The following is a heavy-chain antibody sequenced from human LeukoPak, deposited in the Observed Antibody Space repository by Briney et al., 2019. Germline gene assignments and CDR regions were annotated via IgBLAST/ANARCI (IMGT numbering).Heavy chain of an antibody. CDR3: ATAGIAAAGRINWFDP. Sequence: ASVKVSCKVSGYTLTELSMHWVRQAPGKGLEWMGGFDPEDGETIYAQKFQGRVTMTEDTSTDTAYMELSSLRSEDTAVYHCATAGIAAAGRINWFDPWGQGTLVTVSS. CDR2: FDPEDGET. V-gene: IGHV1-24*01. D-gene: IGHD6-13*01. CDR1: GYTLTELS. J-gene: IGHJ5*02.